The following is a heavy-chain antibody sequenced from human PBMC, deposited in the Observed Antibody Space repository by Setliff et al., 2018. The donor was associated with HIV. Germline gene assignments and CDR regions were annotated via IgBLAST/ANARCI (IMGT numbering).Heavy chain of an antibody. Sequence: ASVKVSCKASGYTFTGYYMHWVRQAPGQGLEWMGWINPNSDGTNYAQKFQGRVTMTRDTSISTAYMELSRLRSADTAVYYCARAPYSSGWYHFDYWGQGTLVTVSS. V-gene: IGHV1-2*02. D-gene: IGHD6-19*01. J-gene: IGHJ4*02. CDR2: INPNSDGT. CDR1: GYTFTGYY. CDR3: ARAPYSSGWYHFDY.